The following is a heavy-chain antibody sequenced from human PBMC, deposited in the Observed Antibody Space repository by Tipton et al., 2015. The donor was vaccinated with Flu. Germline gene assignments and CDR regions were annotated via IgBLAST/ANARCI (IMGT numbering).Heavy chain of an antibody. CDR1: GGSFSGYY. Sequence: TLSLTCAVYGGSFSGYYWSWIRQPPGKGLEWIGEINHSGSTNYNPSLKSRVTISVDTSKNQFSLKLSSVTAADTAVYYCASGIAARLYAFDIWGQGTMVTVSS. CDR3: ASGIAARLYAFDI. J-gene: IGHJ3*02. V-gene: IGHV4-34*01. D-gene: IGHD6-6*01. CDR2: INHSGST.